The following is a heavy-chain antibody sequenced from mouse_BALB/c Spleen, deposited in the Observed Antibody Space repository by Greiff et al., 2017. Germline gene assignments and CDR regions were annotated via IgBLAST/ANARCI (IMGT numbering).Heavy chain of an antibody. Sequence: EVKLMESGAELVRSGASVKLSCTASGFNIKDYYMHWVKQRPEQGLEWIGWIDPENGDTEYAPKLQGKATMTADTSSNTAYLQLSSLTSEDTAVYYCDAWDYGSSAGFAYWGQGTLVTVSA. CDR2: IDPENGDT. CDR3: DAWDYGSSAGFAY. J-gene: IGHJ3*01. CDR1: GFNIKDYY. V-gene: IGHV14-4*02. D-gene: IGHD1-1*01.